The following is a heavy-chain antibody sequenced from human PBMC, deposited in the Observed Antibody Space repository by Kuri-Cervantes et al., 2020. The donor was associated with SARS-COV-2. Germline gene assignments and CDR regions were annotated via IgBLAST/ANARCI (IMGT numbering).Heavy chain of an antibody. CDR2: IYHSGST. CDR3: ARHGNSYCSSTSCSYNYYYYYMDV. CDR1: GYSISSGYY. J-gene: IGHJ6*03. D-gene: IGHD2-2*01. Sequence: SETLSLTCAVSGYSISSGYYWGWIRQPPGKGLEWIGSIYHSGSTYYNPSLKSQVTISVDTSKNQFSLKLSSVTAADTAVYYCARHGNSYCSSTSCSYNYYYYYMDVWGKGTTVTVSS. V-gene: IGHV4-38-2*01.